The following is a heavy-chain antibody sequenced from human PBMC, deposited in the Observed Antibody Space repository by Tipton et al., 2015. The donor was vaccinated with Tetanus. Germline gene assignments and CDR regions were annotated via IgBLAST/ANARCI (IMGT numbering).Heavy chain of an antibody. CDR3: ARVWGRGQLVTKPNWYFDL. J-gene: IGHJ2*01. Sequence: SLRLSCAASGFTFGDYYMSWIRQAPGKGLEWVSYISSSGSTIYYADSVKGRFTISRDNAKNSLSLQVNSLRAEDTAVYYCARVWGRGQLVTKPNWYFDLWGRGTLVTVSS. CDR1: GFTFGDYY. V-gene: IGHV3-11*01. D-gene: IGHD6-6*01. CDR2: ISSSGSTI.